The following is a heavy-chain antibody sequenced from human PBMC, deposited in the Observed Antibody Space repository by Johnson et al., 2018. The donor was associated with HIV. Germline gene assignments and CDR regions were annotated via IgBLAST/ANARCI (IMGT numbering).Heavy chain of an antibody. Sequence: QVQLVESGGGLVKPGGSLRLSCAASGFTFSDYYMSWIRQAPGKGLEWVSYISSSGSTIYYADSVKGRITISRDNSKNTLYLQMNSLRAEDTAVYYCAKVAVATAAGGVALDIWGPGTMVTVS. CDR1: GFTFSDYY. D-gene: IGHD6-13*01. V-gene: IGHV3-11*04. J-gene: IGHJ3*02. CDR2: ISSSGSTI. CDR3: AKVAVATAAGGVALDI.